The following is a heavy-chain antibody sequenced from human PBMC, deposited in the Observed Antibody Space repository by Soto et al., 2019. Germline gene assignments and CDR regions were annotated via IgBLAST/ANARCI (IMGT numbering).Heavy chain of an antibody. D-gene: IGHD3-10*01. CDR2: ISSDGSDK. CDR1: GFTFSSYG. Sequence: QVQLVESGGGVVQPGRSLRLSCAASGFTFSSYGMHWVRQAPGKWLEWVAVISSDGSDKYYADSVKGRFTISRDNSKNTLYVQLNRMRAEDTALYYCARDRLYGAGLIDVWGQGTTVTVSS. CDR3: ARDRLYGAGLIDV. J-gene: IGHJ6*02. V-gene: IGHV3-30-3*01.